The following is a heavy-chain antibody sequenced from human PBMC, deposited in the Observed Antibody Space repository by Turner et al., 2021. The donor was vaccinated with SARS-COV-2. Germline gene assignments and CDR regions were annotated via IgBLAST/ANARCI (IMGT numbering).Heavy chain of an antibody. J-gene: IGHJ4*02. D-gene: IGHD4-17*01. Sequence: QVQLVESGGCVVQPGRSLRLSCAASGFTFSSYGMHWVSQAPGKGLEWVAVIWYDGSNKFYADYVKGRFTISRDNSKNTLYLQMNSLRTEDTAVYYWARDADYGGNPGGFDYWGQGTLVTVSS. CDR3: ARDADYGGNPGGFDY. CDR1: GFTFSSYG. CDR2: IWYDGSNK. V-gene: IGHV3-33*01.